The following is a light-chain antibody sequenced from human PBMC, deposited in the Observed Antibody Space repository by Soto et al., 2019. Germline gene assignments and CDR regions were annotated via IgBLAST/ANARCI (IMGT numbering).Light chain of an antibody. V-gene: IGKV1-5*01. Sequence: DIQMTQSPSTLSASAGDRVTITCRASQSISSWLVWYQQKPGKAPKLLIYDASSLESGVPSRFSGSGSGTEFTLTIRSLQPDDFATYYCQQYNSYWTFGQGTKVEIK. CDR3: QQYNSYWT. CDR1: QSISSW. J-gene: IGKJ1*01. CDR2: DAS.